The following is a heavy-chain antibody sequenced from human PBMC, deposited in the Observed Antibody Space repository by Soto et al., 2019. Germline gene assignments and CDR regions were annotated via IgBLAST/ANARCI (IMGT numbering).Heavy chain of an antibody. J-gene: IGHJ6*02. CDR2: ISSSSSYI. D-gene: IGHD1-26*01. V-gene: IGHV3-21*01. CDR1: GFTFSSYS. Sequence: GGSLRLSCAASGFTFSSYSMNWVRQAPGKGLEWVSSISSSSSYIYYADSVKGRFTISRDNAKNSLYLQMNSLRAEDTAVYYCARDEWEHSYYGMDVWGQGTTVTVSS. CDR3: ARDEWEHSYYGMDV.